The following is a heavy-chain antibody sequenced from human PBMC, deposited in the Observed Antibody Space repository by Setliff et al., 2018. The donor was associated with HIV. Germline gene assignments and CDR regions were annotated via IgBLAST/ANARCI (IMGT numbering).Heavy chain of an antibody. D-gene: IGHD3-22*01. CDR3: ARSPYYYDSGGYPPDY. V-gene: IGHV3-53*01. J-gene: IGHJ4*02. CDR2: IYSDGST. Sequence: GGSLRLSCAASGFTVSSNYMSWVRQAPGKGLEWVSVIYSDGSTYYADSVKGRFTISRDNSKNTLYLQMNSLRAEDTAVYYCARSPYYYDSGGYPPDYWGQGTLGTVSS. CDR1: GFTVSSNY.